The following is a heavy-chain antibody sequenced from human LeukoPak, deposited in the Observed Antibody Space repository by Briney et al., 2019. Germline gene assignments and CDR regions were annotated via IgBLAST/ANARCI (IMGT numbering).Heavy chain of an antibody. J-gene: IGHJ4*02. CDR3: ARDPYSGYDFYFDY. D-gene: IGHD5-12*01. CDR2: ISGSDGRT. Sequence: GGSLRLSCAASGFTFSSYAMGWVRQASGKGLEWVSTISGSDGRTDYADSVKGRFTIYRDNFRNTVYLQMNSLRSEDTAVYYCARDPYSGYDFYFDYWGQGTLVTVSS. V-gene: IGHV3-23*01. CDR1: GFTFSSYA.